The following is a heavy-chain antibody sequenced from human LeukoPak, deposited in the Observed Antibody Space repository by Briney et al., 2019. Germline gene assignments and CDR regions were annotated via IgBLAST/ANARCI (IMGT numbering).Heavy chain of an antibody. CDR2: IFGNII. Sequence: GKSLRLSCATSGFSFTTYSMTWVRRAPGKGLEWISYIFGNIIYYADFAEGRFTVSSDNVKNSLSLQMHSLRGDDTAVYYCARGMGAVPMFDHWGQGILVTVSS. CDR3: ARGMGAVPMFDH. D-gene: IGHD1-26*01. CDR1: GFSFTTYS. J-gene: IGHJ4*02. V-gene: IGHV3-48*01.